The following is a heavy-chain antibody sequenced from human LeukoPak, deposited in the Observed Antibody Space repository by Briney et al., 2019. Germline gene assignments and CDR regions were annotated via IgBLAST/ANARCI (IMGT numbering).Heavy chain of an antibody. J-gene: IGHJ3*02. V-gene: IGHV4-4*09. D-gene: IGHD2-2*01. Sequence: PSETLSLTLTVSGSISIYYCCWIRQPPGTGLEPIGYIYTGGSTNYKPSLKILVTISVDTSKNEFSLDLRSVTAADTAVYYCARQKCTSTSCLTKNAFDIWGQGTMVTVSS. CDR3: ARQKCTSTSCLTKNAFDI. CDR1: GSISIYY. CDR2: IYTGGST.